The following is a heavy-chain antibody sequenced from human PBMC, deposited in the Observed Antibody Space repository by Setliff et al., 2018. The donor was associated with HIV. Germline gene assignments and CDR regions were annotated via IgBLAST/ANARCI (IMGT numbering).Heavy chain of an antibody. J-gene: IGHJ4*02. CDR1: GGSISSGTSY. D-gene: IGHD5-18*01. Sequence: SETLSLTCTVSGGSISSGTSYWGWIRQPAGKGLEWIGRIYTSGSTNYNPSLKSRVSISVDTSKNRFSLKLSPVTAADTAVYYCARTLRAAAMGYFDYWGQGTLVTVSS. CDR3: ARTLRAAAMGYFDY. CDR2: IYTSGST. V-gene: IGHV4-61*02.